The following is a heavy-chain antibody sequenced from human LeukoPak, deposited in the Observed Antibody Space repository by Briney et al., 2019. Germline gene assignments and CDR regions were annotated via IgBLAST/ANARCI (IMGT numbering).Heavy chain of an antibody. D-gene: IGHD2-2*01. Sequence: ASVKVSCKVSGYTLTELSMHWVRQAPGKGLEWMGGFDPEDGETIYAQKFQGRVTMTEDTSTDTAYMELSSLRSDDTAVYYCARDVLPSAMDPHYYYYYMDVWGKGTTVTVSS. CDR2: FDPEDGET. CDR1: GYTLTELS. V-gene: IGHV1-24*01. CDR3: ARDVLPSAMDPHYYYYYMDV. J-gene: IGHJ6*03.